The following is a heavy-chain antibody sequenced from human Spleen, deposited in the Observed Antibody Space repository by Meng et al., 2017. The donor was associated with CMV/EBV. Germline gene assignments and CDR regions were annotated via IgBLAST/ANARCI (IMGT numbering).Heavy chain of an antibody. CDR2: ISTYNGNT. V-gene: IGHV1-18*01. CDR3: ARSDIVVVPAANLIPNWFDP. Sequence: TTHGIAWVRQAPGQGLEWMGWISTYNGNTLYTQKFQGRVTMTTDTSTTTAYMELRSLRSDDTAVYYCARSDIVVVPAANLIPNWFDPWGQGTLVTVSS. D-gene: IGHD2-2*01. CDR1: TTHG. J-gene: IGHJ5*02.